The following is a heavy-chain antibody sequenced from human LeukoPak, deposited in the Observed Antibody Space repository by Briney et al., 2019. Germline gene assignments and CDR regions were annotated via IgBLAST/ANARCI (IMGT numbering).Heavy chain of an antibody. V-gene: IGHV4-59*01. D-gene: IGHD3-9*01. CDR3: ARYYDILTGYYRSYYFDY. CDR2: IYNSGST. J-gene: IGHJ4*02. Sequence: SETLSLTCTVSGDSMSNYYWSWIRQPPGKGLEWIGYIYNSGSTKYNPSLKSRVTISVDTSKNQFSLKLSSVAAADTAVYYCARYYDILTGYYRSYYFDYWGQGTLVTVSS. CDR1: GDSMSNYY.